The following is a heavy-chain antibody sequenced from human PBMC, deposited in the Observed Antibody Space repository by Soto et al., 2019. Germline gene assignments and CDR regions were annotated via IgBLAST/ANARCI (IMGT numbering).Heavy chain of an antibody. Sequence: PGGSLRLSCAASGFTFRSYAMSWVRQAPGKGLEWVSSINNSGDSTYYADSVKGRFTISRDNSKNTLCLQMNSLRADDTAIYYCASRQAGSTVTASRDYWGQGTLVTVS. J-gene: IGHJ4*02. CDR2: INNSGDST. CDR3: ASRQAGSTVTASRDY. D-gene: IGHD4-17*01. CDR1: GFTFRSYA. V-gene: IGHV3-23*01.